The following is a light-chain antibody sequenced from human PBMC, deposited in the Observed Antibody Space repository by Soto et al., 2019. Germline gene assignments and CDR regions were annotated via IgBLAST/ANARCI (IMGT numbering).Light chain of an antibody. J-gene: IGKJ5*01. Sequence: IVLTQAPGTLSLSPGESATRSSRASQSISNSYLAWYQHKPGQAPRLVIYGASTRATGIPARFSGSGSGTEFTLTISSLQSEDFAVYYCQQYYDWPITFGQGTRLEIK. CDR2: GAS. CDR3: QQYYDWPIT. V-gene: IGKV3-15*01. CDR1: QSISNSY.